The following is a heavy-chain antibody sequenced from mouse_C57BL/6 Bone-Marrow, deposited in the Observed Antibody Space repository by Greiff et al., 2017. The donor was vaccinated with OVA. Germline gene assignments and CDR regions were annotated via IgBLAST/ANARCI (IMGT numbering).Heavy chain of an antibody. Sequence: QVQLQQSGPGLVQPSQSLSITCTVSGFSLTSYGVHWVRQSPGKGLEWLGVIWRGGSTDYNAAFMSRLSITKDNSKSQVFFKMNSLQADDTAIYYCAKKSALRRYAMDYWGQGTSVTVSS. V-gene: IGHV2-5*01. CDR2: IWRGGST. D-gene: IGHD1-2*01. J-gene: IGHJ4*01. CDR3: AKKSALRRYAMDY. CDR1: GFSLTSYG.